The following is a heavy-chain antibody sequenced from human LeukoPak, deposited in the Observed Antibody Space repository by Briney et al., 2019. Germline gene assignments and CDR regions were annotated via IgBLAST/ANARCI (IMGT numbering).Heavy chain of an antibody. CDR2: INGEGSRI. J-gene: IGHJ6*02. Sequence: GGSLRLSCAVTGFNLRTYWIHWVRHSPGRGLEWVARINGEGSRISYADSVRGRFTISRDNAKNTAYLQMNSLRAEDTALYYCARDPGYYYYGMDVWGQGTTVVVSS. CDR1: GFNLRTYW. V-gene: IGHV3-74*01. CDR3: ARDPGYYYYGMDV.